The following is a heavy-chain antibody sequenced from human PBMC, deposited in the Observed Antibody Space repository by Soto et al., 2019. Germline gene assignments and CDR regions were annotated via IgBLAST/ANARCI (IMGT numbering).Heavy chain of an antibody. J-gene: IGHJ4*02. CDR2: ISSSGGRT. Sequence: PGGCLCLSCADSGVASNNYGMNFVRHIPGKGLEWVSGISSSGGRTYYADSGKGRFTISRDNSKSTLYLLMNSLRAEDTAVYYCARDGATSVSSSWYYWGPGTLVTVSS. D-gene: IGHD6-13*01. CDR1: GVASNNYG. CDR3: ARDGATSVSSSWYY. V-gene: IGHV3-23*01.